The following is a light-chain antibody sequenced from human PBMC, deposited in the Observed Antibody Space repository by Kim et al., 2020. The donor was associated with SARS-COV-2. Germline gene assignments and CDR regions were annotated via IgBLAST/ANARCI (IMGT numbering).Light chain of an antibody. Sequence: ASVGDRVTITCRASQGISNDLAWYQQKPGKVPKLLIYAASALRSGVPFRFSGSGSGTHFILTITSLQPEDVATYYCQKYNGAPWAFGQGTKVDIK. CDR3: QKYNGAPWA. CDR1: QGISND. J-gene: IGKJ1*01. V-gene: IGKV1-27*01. CDR2: AAS.